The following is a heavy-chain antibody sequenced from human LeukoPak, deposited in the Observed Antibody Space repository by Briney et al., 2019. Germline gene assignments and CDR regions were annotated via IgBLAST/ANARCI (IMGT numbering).Heavy chain of an antibody. CDR3: AKGPLRGTAAAIDY. Sequence: GGSLRLSCAASGFTCNNYGMHWVRQAPGKGLEWVAVISYDGRNKHYPDSVKGRFTISRDISTDTLWLQMDSLRTEDTAVYYCAKGPLRGTAAAIDYWGQGTLVTVSS. CDR2: ISYDGRNK. CDR1: GFTCNNYG. V-gene: IGHV3-30*18. J-gene: IGHJ4*02. D-gene: IGHD2-2*01.